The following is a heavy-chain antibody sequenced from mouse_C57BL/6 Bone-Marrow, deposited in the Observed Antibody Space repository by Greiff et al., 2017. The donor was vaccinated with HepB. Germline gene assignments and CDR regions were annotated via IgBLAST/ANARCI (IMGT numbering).Heavy chain of an antibody. CDR1: GYTFTSYW. Sequence: VQLQQSGTVLARPGASVKMSCKTSGYTFTSYWMHWVKQRPGQGLEWIGAIYPGNIDTSYNQKFKGKAKLTAVTSASTAYMELSSLTNEDSAVYYCTSVDYYGSSYAMDYWGQGTSVTVSS. CDR3: TSVDYYGSSYAMDY. J-gene: IGHJ4*01. CDR2: IYPGNIDT. D-gene: IGHD1-1*01. V-gene: IGHV1-5*01.